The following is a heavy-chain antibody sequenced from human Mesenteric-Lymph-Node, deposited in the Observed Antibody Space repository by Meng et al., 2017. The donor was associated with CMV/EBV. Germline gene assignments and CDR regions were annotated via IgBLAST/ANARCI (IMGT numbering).Heavy chain of an antibody. CDR2: MSPNSGST. D-gene: IGHD2-2*01. CDR1: GGTFSNYA. CDR3: VRGGYQLEGDAFDI. V-gene: IGHV1-8*02. J-gene: IGHJ3*02. Sequence: ASVKVSCKASGGTFSNYAISWVRQAPGQGLEWMGWMSPNSGSTGYAQKFQGRVSMTRDTSISTVYMELSSLGSEDTAVYYCVRGGYQLEGDAFDIWGQGTMVTVSS.